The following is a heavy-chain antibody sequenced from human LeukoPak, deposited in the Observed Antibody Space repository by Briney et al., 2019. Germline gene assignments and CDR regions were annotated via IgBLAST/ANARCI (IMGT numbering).Heavy chain of an antibody. J-gene: IGHJ4*02. CDR1: GFTFSRYA. CDR2: IRSSDGST. V-gene: IGHV3-23*01. D-gene: IGHD4-17*01. Sequence: PGGSLRLSCAASGFTFSRYAMSWVRQAPGKGPEWVSTIRSSDGSTYYADSVKGRFTISRDISKNILYLQMNSLRAEDTAVYYCAKPRPADTTVTCLDYWGQGTLVTVSS. CDR3: AKPRPADTTVTCLDY.